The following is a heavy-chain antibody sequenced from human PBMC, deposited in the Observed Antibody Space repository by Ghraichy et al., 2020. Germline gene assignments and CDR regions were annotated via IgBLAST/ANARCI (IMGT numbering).Heavy chain of an antibody. CDR2: IRSKANSYAT. Sequence: GGSLRLSCAASGFTFSGSAMHWVRQASGKGLEWVGRIRSKANSYATAYAASVKGRFTISRDDSKNTAYLQMNSLKTEDTAVYYCTRHITIFGVDNYYYYGMDVWGQGTTVTVSS. CDR3: TRHITIFGVDNYYYYGMDV. D-gene: IGHD3-3*01. J-gene: IGHJ6*02. V-gene: IGHV3-73*01. CDR1: GFTFSGSA.